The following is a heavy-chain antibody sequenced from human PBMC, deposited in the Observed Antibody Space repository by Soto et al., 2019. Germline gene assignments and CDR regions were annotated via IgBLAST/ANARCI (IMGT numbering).Heavy chain of an antibody. J-gene: IGHJ4*02. CDR1: GYTFTSYA. D-gene: IGHD3-3*01. Sequence: QVQLVQSGAEVKKPGASVKVSCKASGYTFTSYAMHWVRQAPGQRLEWMGWINAGNGNTKYSQKFQGRVTITRDTSASTAYMERSSLRSEDTAVYYCARGTYYDFWSGYYPDGYFDYWGQGTLVTVSS. CDR3: ARGTYYDFWSGYYPDGYFDY. CDR2: INAGNGNT. V-gene: IGHV1-3*01.